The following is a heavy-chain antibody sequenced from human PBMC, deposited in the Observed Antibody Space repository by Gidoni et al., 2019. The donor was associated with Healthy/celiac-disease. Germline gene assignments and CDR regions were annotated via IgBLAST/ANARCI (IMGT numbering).Heavy chain of an antibody. V-gene: IGHV3-30*01. CDR2: ISYDGSNK. CDR1: GFTFSSYA. CDR3: ARDRATPRRVAGTGSYYFDY. J-gene: IGHJ4*02. Sequence: QVQLVESGGGVVQPGRSLRLSCAASGFTFSSYAMHWVRQAPGKGLEWVAVISYDGSNKYYADSVKGRFTISRDNSKNTLYLQMNSLRAEDTAVYYCARDRATPRRVAGTGSYYFDYWGQGTLVTVSS. D-gene: IGHD6-19*01.